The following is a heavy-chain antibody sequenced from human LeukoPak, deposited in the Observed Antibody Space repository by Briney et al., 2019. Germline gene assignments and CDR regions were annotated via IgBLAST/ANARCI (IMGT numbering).Heavy chain of an antibody. CDR3: ARVYGDYAGYYYYMDV. V-gene: IGHV3-66*01. J-gene: IGHJ6*03. D-gene: IGHD4-17*01. Sequence: GGSLRLSCAASGFPVSSNYMSWVRQAPGKGLEWVSVIYSGGSTYYADSVKGRFTISRDNAKNSLYLQMNSLRAEDTAVYYCARVYGDYAGYYYYMDVWGKGTTVTISS. CDR2: IYSGGST. CDR1: GFPVSSNY.